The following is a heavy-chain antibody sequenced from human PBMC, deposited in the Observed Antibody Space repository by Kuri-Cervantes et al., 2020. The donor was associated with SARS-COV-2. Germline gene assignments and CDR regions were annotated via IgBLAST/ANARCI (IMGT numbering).Heavy chain of an antibody. CDR1: GGSFSGYY. D-gene: IGHD6-13*01. CDR3: ARGRPGSSSGGDFDY. Sequence: SETLSLTCAVYGGSFSGYYWSWIRQPPGKGLEWIGEINHSGSTNYNPSLKSRVTISVDTSKNQFSLKLSSVTAADTAVYYCARGRPGSSSGGDFDYWGQGTLVTVSS. J-gene: IGHJ4*02. CDR2: INHSGST. V-gene: IGHV4-34*01.